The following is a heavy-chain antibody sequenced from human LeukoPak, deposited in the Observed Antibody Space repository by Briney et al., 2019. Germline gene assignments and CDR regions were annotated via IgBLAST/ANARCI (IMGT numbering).Heavy chain of an antibody. V-gene: IGHV4-4*09. Sequence: SETLSLTCTVSGGSISSYYWSWIRQPPGKGLEWIGYIYTSGSTNYNPSLKSRVTISVDTSKNQFSLKLSSVTAADTAVYYCARTGGNYCSGGSCYLVDPWGQGTLVTVSS. J-gene: IGHJ5*02. CDR3: ARTGGNYCSGGSCYLVDP. CDR1: GGSISSYY. D-gene: IGHD2-15*01. CDR2: IYTSGST.